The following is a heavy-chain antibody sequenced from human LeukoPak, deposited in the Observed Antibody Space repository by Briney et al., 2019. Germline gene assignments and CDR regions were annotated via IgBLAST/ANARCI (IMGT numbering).Heavy chain of an antibody. V-gene: IGHV3-33*01. CDR1: GFTFSSYG. J-gene: IGHJ4*02. Sequence: GGSLRLSCAASGFTFSSYGMHWVRQAPGKGLEWVAVIWYDGSNKYYADSVKGRFTISRDNSKNTLYLQMNSLRAEDTAVYYCARSGLLAPYFDYWGQGTLVTVSS. CDR2: IWYDGSNK. CDR3: ARSGLLAPYFDY. D-gene: IGHD1-26*01.